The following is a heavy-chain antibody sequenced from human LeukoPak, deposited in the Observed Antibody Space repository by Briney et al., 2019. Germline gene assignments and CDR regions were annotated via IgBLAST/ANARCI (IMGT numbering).Heavy chain of an antibody. Sequence: GESLKISCKGSGYSFTNYWIAWVRQLPGKGLEWMGIIYPGDSDARYSPSFQGQVTISADKSIGTAYLQWSSLKASDTAMYYCARRGESIPVLSPWGQGTLVTVSS. CDR1: GYSFTNYW. CDR3: ARRGESIPVLSP. CDR2: IYPGDSDA. V-gene: IGHV5-51*01. J-gene: IGHJ5*02. D-gene: IGHD6-6*01.